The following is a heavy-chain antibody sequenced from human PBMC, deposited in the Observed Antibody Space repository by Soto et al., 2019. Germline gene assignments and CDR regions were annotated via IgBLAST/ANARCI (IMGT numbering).Heavy chain of an antibody. CDR3: AKGGSGYYPFDY. J-gene: IGHJ4*02. Sequence: LRLSCAASGFTFSSYGMHWVRQAPGKGLEWVAVISYDGSNKYYADSVKGRFTISRDNSKNTLYLQMNSLRAEDTAVYYCAKGGSGYYPFDYWGQGTLVTVSS. CDR2: ISYDGSNK. D-gene: IGHD3-22*01. V-gene: IGHV3-30*18. CDR1: GFTFSSYG.